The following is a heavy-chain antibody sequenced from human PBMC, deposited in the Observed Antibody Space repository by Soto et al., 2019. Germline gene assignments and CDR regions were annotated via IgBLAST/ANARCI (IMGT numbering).Heavy chain of an antibody. V-gene: IGHV4-59*08. D-gene: IGHD3-16*01. J-gene: IGHJ4*02. CDR1: GVSISDYY. CDR3: ARAYWGSYPLAEPYYFDY. Sequence: SETLSLTCTVSGVSISDYYWSWSRQPPGKGLEWIGYISYSGSTNYNPSLKSRVTISADTSKNQFSLKLSSVTAADTAVYYCARAYWGSYPLAEPYYFDYWGQGTLVTVSS. CDR2: ISYSGST.